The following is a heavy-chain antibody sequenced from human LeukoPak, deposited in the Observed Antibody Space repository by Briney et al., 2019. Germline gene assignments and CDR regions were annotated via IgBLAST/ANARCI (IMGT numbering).Heavy chain of an antibody. CDR2: IIPIFGTA. V-gene: IGHV1-69*06. CDR1: GYTFTSYG. D-gene: IGHD4-17*01. CDR3: ARDIGDPPERYYYYYMDV. Sequence: SVKVSCKASGYTFTSYGISWVRQAPGQGLEWMGGIIPIFGTANYAQKFQGRVTITADKSTSTAYMELSSLRSEDTAVYYCARDIGDPPERYYYYYMDVWGKGTTVTVSS. J-gene: IGHJ6*03.